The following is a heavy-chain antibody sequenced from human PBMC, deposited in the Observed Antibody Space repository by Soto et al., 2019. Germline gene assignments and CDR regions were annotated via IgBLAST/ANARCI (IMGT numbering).Heavy chain of an antibody. CDR2: MYNTGST. D-gene: IGHD2-21*02. J-gene: IGHJ6*02. CDR3: ARDLWGYCGADCYPLDV. Sequence: SETLSLTCTVSGGSIGSYYWSWIRQPPGKGLEWIGYMYNTGSTIYNPSLKSRVTISVDTSKNQFSLKLNSVTAADTAVYYCARDLWGYCGADCYPLDVWGQGTTVTVSS. V-gene: IGHV4-59*01. CDR1: GGSIGSYY.